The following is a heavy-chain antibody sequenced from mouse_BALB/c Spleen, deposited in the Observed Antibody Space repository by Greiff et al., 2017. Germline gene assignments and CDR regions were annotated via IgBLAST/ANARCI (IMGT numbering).Heavy chain of an antibody. CDR3: ARSEDGYLYYAMDY. Sequence: DVQLVESGGGLVQPGGSRKLSCAASGFTFSSFGMHWVRQAPEKGLEWVAYISSGSSTIYYADTVKGRFTISRDNPKNTLFLQMTSLRSEDTAMYYCARSEDGYLYYAMDYWGQGTSVTVSS. D-gene: IGHD2-3*01. CDR1: GFTFSSFG. J-gene: IGHJ4*01. CDR2: ISSGSSTI. V-gene: IGHV5-17*02.